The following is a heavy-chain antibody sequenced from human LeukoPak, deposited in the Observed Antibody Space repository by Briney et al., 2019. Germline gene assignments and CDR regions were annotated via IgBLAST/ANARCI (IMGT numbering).Heavy chain of an antibody. Sequence: ASVKVSCKASGYTFTSYSMNWVRQAPGQGPEWMGIINPSDASTTYAQKFQGRVTMTRDMSTSTVYMELSSLRSEDTAVYYCARLARYSWSPISPLYYYYYMDVWGKGTTVTISS. V-gene: IGHV1-46*01. J-gene: IGHJ6*03. CDR1: GYTFTSYS. CDR3: ARLARYSWSPISPLYYYYYMDV. D-gene: IGHD1-26*01. CDR2: INPSDAST.